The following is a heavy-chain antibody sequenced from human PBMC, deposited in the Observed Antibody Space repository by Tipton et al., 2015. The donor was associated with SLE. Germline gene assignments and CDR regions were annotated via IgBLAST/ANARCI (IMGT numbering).Heavy chain of an antibody. J-gene: IGHJ4*02. Sequence: TLSLTCTVSGGSISSGSYYWSWIRQPAGKGLEWIGHIYNSGITNYNPSLKSRVTISVDTSKNQFSLKLSSVTAADTAVYYCAREGGYNWNYRYFDYWGQGTLVTVSS. V-gene: IGHV4-61*09. CDR2: IYNSGIT. CDR3: AREGGYNWNYRYFDY. D-gene: IGHD1-7*01. CDR1: GGSISSGSYY.